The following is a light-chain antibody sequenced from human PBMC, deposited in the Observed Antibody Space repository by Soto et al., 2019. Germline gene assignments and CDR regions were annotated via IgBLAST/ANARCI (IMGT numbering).Light chain of an antibody. Sequence: DIQMTQSPSTLSASVGDRVTITCRASQSISTWLAWYQQKPGKAPKLLIYKASTLESGVPSRFSGSGSGTEFTLTISNLQPDDFATYYCQQYNSVSLLTFGGGTKVDIK. CDR3: QQYNSVSLLT. J-gene: IGKJ4*01. V-gene: IGKV1-5*03. CDR1: QSISTW. CDR2: KAS.